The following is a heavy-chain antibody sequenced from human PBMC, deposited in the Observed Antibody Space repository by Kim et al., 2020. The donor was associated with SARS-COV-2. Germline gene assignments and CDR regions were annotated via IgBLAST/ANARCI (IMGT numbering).Heavy chain of an antibody. V-gene: IGHV3-7*01. Sequence: GSLRLSCAASGFTFSSYWMSWVRQAPGKGLEWVANIKQDGSEKYYVDSVKGRFTISRDNAKNSLYLQMNSLRAEDTAVYYCASPRDYVWGSYRYTSSPYYYYGMDVWGQGTTVTVSS. CDR3: ASPRDYVWGSYRYTSSPYYYYGMDV. J-gene: IGHJ6*02. CDR1: GFTFSSYW. D-gene: IGHD3-16*02. CDR2: IKQDGSEK.